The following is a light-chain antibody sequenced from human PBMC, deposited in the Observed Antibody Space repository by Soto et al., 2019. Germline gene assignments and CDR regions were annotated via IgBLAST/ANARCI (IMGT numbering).Light chain of an antibody. Sequence: QSALTQPASVSGSPGQSITISWTGTSSDVGGYNYVSWYQQHPGKAPKLIIYEVSSRPSGVSNRFSGSKSGNTASLTISGLQAEDEADYHCGAYTSSNTRVFGTGAKVTVL. CDR3: GAYTSSNTRV. CDR1: SSDVGGYNY. V-gene: IGLV2-14*01. CDR2: EVS. J-gene: IGLJ1*01.